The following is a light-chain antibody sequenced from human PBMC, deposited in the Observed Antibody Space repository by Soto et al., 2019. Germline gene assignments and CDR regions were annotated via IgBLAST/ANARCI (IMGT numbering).Light chain of an antibody. Sequence: DIQMTQSPSPLSASVGDRVTIPCRASQSINRWLAWYQQKPGKAPKLQIYKASTLESGVPSRFSGGGIGTEFSLSISSLQPEDVATYYCLQHNSYLSTFGQGTRLEIK. CDR2: KAS. CDR1: QSINRW. CDR3: LQHNSYLST. J-gene: IGKJ5*01. V-gene: IGKV1-5*03.